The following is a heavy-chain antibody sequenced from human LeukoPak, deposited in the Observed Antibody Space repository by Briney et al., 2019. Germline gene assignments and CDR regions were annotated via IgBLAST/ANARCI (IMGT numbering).Heavy chain of an antibody. J-gene: IGHJ4*02. CDR3: ASIFGVVIDFDY. D-gene: IGHD3-3*02. CDR2: TYYSGST. V-gene: IGHV4-30-4*08. CDR1: GGSISSGDYY. Sequence: PSETLSLTCTVSGGSISSGDYYWSWIRQPPGKGLEWIGYTYYSGSTYYNPSLKSRVTISVDTSKNQFSLKLSSVTAADTAVYYCASIFGVVIDFDYWGQGTLVTVSS.